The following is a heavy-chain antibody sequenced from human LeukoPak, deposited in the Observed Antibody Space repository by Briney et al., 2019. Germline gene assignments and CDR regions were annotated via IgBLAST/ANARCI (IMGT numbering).Heavy chain of an antibody. Sequence: PSETLSLTCTVSGYSISSGYYWGWIRQPPGKGLEWIGSIYHSGSTYYNPSLKSRVTISVDTSKNQFSLKLSSVTAADTAVYYCARVAVDIAAEPPHFDYWGQGTLVTVSS. V-gene: IGHV4-38-2*02. CDR1: GYSISSGYY. J-gene: IGHJ4*02. CDR2: IYHSGST. D-gene: IGHD6-13*01. CDR3: ARVAVDIAAEPPHFDY.